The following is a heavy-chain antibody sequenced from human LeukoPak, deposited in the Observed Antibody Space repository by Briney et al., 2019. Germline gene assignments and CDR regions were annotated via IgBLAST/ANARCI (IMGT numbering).Heavy chain of an antibody. CDR2: ISWNSGSI. CDR3: AKAPAGVAATLFEH. V-gene: IGHV3-9*01. D-gene: IGHD2-15*01. CDR1: GFTFDDYA. J-gene: IGHJ1*01. Sequence: GGSLRLSCAASGFTFDDYAMHWVRQAPGKGLEWVSGISWNSGSIGYADSVKGRFTISRDNAKNSLYLQMNSLRAEDTALYYCAKAPAGVAATLFEHWGQGTLVTVSS.